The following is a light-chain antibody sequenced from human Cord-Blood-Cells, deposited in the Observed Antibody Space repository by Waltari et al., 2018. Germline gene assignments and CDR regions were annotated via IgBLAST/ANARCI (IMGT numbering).Light chain of an antibody. J-gene: IGLJ1*01. CDR3: CSYAGSYTYV. CDR2: DVS. CDR1: SSAVGGYNY. V-gene: IGLV2-11*01. Sequence: QSALTQPRSVSGSPGQSVIISCNGTSSAVGGYNYVSWYQQHPGKAPKLMIYDVSKRPSGVPDRFSGSKSGNTASLTISGLQAEDEADYYCCSYAGSYTYVFGTGTKVTVL.